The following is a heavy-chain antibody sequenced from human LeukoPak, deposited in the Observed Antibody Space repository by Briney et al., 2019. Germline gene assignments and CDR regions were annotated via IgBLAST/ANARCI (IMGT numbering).Heavy chain of an antibody. J-gene: IGHJ5*02. Sequence: PSETLSLTRTVSGDSIGSDYWSWIRQPPGKGLEWIGYIYYSGSTNYNPSLKSRVTISLDTSRNQFSLKLSSVTAADTAVYFCARRGGNYYGWFDPWGQGTLVTVSS. D-gene: IGHD1-26*01. CDR1: GDSIGSDY. CDR3: ARRGGNYYGWFDP. V-gene: IGHV4-59*08. CDR2: IYYSGST.